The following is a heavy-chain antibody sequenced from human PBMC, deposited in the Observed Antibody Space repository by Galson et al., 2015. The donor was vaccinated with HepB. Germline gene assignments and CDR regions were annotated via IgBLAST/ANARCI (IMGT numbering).Heavy chain of an antibody. CDR2: INPTNGGT. CDR1: GYTFNAYY. J-gene: IGHJ4*02. V-gene: IGHV1-2*02. D-gene: IGHD6-13*01. CDR3: ARGRLRASSWYGLAY. Sequence: SVKVSCKASGYTFNAYYVHWVRQAPGQGLEWMGYINPTNGGTNYAQKFQGRVTMTRDTSISTAYMELSRLTSDDTAVYYCARGRLRASSWYGLAYWGLGTLVTVSS.